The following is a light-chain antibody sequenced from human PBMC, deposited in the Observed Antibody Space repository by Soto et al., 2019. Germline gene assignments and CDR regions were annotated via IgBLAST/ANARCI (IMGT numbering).Light chain of an antibody. Sequence: EIVLTQSPATLSLSPGERATLSCRASQSVRSYLAWYQQKPGQAPRLLIYDASNRATGIPARFSGRGSGTDFNLTISSLESEDDVFYYCLQRSSGPPLTFGQGTKQEIK. CDR1: QSVRSY. CDR2: DAS. J-gene: IGKJ2*01. V-gene: IGKV3-11*01. CDR3: LQRSSGPPLT.